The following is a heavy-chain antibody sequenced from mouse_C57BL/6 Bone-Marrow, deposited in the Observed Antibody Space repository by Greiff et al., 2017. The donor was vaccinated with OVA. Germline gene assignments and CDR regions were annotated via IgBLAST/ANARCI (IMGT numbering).Heavy chain of an antibody. V-gene: IGHV14-1*01. Sequence: EVQLKQSGAELVRPGASVKLSCPASVFPIPDSSLPFVTHRPDPGLALIGRIDPEDGDTEYAPKFQGKATMTADTSSNTAYLQLSSLTSEDTAVYYCTTGPWGPDYWGQGTTLTVSS. CDR3: TTGPWGPDY. CDR2: IDPEDGDT. J-gene: IGHJ2*01. CDR1: VFPIPDSS.